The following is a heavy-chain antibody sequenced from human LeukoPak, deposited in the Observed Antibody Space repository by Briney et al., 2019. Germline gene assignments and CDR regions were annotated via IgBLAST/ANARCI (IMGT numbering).Heavy chain of an antibody. V-gene: IGHV4-39*07. CDR2: IYYSGNS. D-gene: IGHD3-10*01. Sequence: SETLSLTCTVSGGSISSDHYYWGWIRQPPGKGLEWIGSIYYSGNSYYNPSLKSRVTISVDRSKNQFSLKLSSVTAADTAVYYCARSRGFDAFDIWGQGTMVTVSS. CDR1: GGSISSDHYY. CDR3: ARSRGFDAFDI. J-gene: IGHJ3*02.